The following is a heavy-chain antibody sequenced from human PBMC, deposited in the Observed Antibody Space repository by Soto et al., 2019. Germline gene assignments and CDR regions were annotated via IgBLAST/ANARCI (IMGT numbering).Heavy chain of an antibody. CDR1: AFSLTSCS. CDR2: LSRSGGAT. J-gene: IGHJ5*02. CDR3: AKGEMATIRNSFDP. D-gene: IGHD5-12*01. Sequence: GGSLRLSCVTSAFSLTSCSMSWVRQTPGKGLEWVSALSRSGGATYYADSVKGRFTISRDTSTNTLYLQMSNLRAEDTAIYYCAKGEMATIRNSFDPWGQGTLVTVSS. V-gene: IGHV3-23*01.